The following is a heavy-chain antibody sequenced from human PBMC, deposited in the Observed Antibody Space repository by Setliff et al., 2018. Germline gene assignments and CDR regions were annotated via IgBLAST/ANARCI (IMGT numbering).Heavy chain of an antibody. CDR3: ARASRFGTTVYRGDYYMDV. D-gene: IGHD4-4*01. CDR2: INTRTGNP. V-gene: IGHV7-4-1*02. J-gene: IGHJ6*03. CDR1: GYTLTTYF. Sequence: ASVKVSCKASGYTLTTYFMNWVRQAPGQGLEWMGYINTRTGNPMYAQGFTGRFVFSLDPSVSTAYLQISSLKAEDTAVYYCARASRFGTTVYRGDYYMDVWGKGTTVTVSS.